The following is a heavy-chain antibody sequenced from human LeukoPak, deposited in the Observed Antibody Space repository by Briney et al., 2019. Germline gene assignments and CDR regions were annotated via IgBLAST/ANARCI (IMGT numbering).Heavy chain of an antibody. CDR3: AKDTLAYYYGSGSHLDY. J-gene: IGHJ4*02. D-gene: IGHD3-10*01. CDR1: GFTFSSYA. V-gene: IGHV3-23*01. Sequence: GGSLRLSCAASGFTFSSYAMSWVRQPPGKGLEWVSAISGSGGSTYYADSVKGRFTISRDNSKSTMYLQMNSLRAEDTAVYYCAKDTLAYYYGSGSHLDYWGQGSLVTVSS. CDR2: ISGSGGST.